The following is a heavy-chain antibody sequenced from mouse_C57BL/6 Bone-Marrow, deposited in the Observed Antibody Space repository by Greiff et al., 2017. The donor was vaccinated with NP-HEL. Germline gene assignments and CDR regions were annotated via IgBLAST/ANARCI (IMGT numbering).Heavy chain of an antibody. CDR2: IYPGNSDT. CDR1: GYTFTSYW. Sequence: EVQLQQSGTVLARPGASVKMSCKTSGYTFTSYWMHWVKQRPGQGMEWIGAIYPGNSDTSYNQKFKDKAKLTAVTSASTAFMALSSLTNEDSAVYFCTRRGYLNYWGQGTPLTVSS. D-gene: IGHD3-2*02. CDR3: TRRGYLNY. J-gene: IGHJ2*01. V-gene: IGHV1-5*01.